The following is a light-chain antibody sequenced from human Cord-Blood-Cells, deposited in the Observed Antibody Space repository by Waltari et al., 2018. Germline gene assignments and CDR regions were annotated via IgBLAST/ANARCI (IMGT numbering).Light chain of an antibody. CDR2: WAS. CDR1: PSVLYSSNNKNY. V-gene: IGKV4-1*01. CDR3: QQYYSTPWT. J-gene: IGKJ1*01. Sequence: DIVMTQSPDSLAVSLGERATINCKSSPSVLYSSNNKNYLAWYQQKPGQPPKLLIYWASTRESGVPDRFSGSGSGTDFTLTISSLRAEDVAVYYCQQYYSTPWTFGQGTKVEIK.